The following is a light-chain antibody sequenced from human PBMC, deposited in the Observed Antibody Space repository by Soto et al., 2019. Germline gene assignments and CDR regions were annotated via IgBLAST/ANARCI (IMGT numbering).Light chain of an antibody. V-gene: IGLV1-40*01. CDR1: SSNIGAGYD. CDR3: QSYDSSLSGSYV. J-gene: IGLJ1*01. CDR2: GNS. Sequence: QSVLTQPPSVSGAHGQRVTISCTGSSSNIGAGYDVHWYQQLPGTAPKLLIYGNSNRPSGVPDRFPGSKSGTSASLAITGLQAEDEADYYCQSYDSSLSGSYVFGTGTKVTVL.